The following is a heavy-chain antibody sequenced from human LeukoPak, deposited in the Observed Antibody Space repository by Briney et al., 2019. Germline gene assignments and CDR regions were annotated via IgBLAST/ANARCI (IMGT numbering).Heavy chain of an antibody. CDR3: AKDSVRWDPVGYYYMDV. J-gene: IGHJ6*03. D-gene: IGHD3-10*01. CDR2: ISGSGGST. V-gene: IGHV3-23*01. Sequence: GGSLRLSCAASGFTFSRYAMSWVRQAPGKGLEWVSDISGSGGSTDYADSVKGRFTISRDNSKNTVYLQMNSLRAEDTAVHYCAKDSVRWDPVGYYYMDVWGKGTTVTVSS. CDR1: GFTFSRYA.